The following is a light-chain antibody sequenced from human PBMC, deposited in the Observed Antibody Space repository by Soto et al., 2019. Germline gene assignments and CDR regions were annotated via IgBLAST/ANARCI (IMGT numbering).Light chain of an antibody. CDR1: QSVNSN. V-gene: IGKV3-15*01. Sequence: EIVMTQSPATLSVSPGERATLSCRASQSVNSNLAWYQQKPGQAPRVVVYGASTRATGIPARFSGSGSGTEFTLTISGLQSEDFAVYYCQTYDSWPLFGQGTRLEIK. CDR2: GAS. J-gene: IGKJ5*01. CDR3: QTYDSWPL.